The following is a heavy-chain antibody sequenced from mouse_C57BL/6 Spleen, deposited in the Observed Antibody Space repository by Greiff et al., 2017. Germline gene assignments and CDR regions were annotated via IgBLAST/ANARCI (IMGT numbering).Heavy chain of an antibody. Sequence: QVQLKQPGAELVRPGSSVKLSCKASGYTFTSYWMHWVKQRPIQGLEWIGNIDPSDSETHYNQKFKDKATLTVDKSSSTSYMQLSSLTSEDSAVYYCARGEYSNYWFAYWGQGTLVTVSA. CDR3: ARGEYSNYWFAY. J-gene: IGHJ3*01. CDR1: GYTFTSYW. CDR2: IDPSDSET. D-gene: IGHD2-5*01. V-gene: IGHV1-52*01.